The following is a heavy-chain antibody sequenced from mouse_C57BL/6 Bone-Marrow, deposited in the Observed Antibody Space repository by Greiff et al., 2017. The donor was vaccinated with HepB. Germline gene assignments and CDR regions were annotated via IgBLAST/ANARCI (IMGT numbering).Heavy chain of an antibody. CDR2: IYPGSGST. Sequence: QVQLKQPGAELVKPGASVKMSCKASGYTFTSYWITWVKQRPGQGLEWIGDIYPGSGSTNYNEKFKSKATLTVDTSSSTAYMQLSSLTSEDSAVYYCASHYYGSSYYFDYWGQGTTLTVSS. D-gene: IGHD1-1*01. CDR1: GYTFTSYW. V-gene: IGHV1-55*01. J-gene: IGHJ2*01. CDR3: ASHYYGSSYYFDY.